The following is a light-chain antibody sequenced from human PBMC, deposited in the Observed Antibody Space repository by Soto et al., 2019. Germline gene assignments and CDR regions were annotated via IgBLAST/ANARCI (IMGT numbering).Light chain of an antibody. J-gene: IGLJ2*01. Sequence: QSALTQPASVSGFPGQSITSSCTGTSSDVGNYNYVSWYQQHPGKAPRLMIYEVNNRPSGVSGRFSGSKSGNTASLTISGLQYEDEADYYCNSYTSSSTVVFGGGTRLTVL. V-gene: IGLV2-14*01. CDR2: EVN. CDR1: SSDVGNYNY. CDR3: NSYTSSSTVV.